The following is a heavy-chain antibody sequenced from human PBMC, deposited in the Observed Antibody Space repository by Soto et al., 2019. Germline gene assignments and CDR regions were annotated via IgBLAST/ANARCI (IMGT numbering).Heavy chain of an antibody. CDR3: AHRQTGGDGAHDAFDI. J-gene: IGHJ3*02. CDR2: IYWDDDK. CDR1: GFSLSTSGVG. Sequence: SGPTLVKPTQTLTLTCTFSGFSLSTSGVGVGWIRQPPGKALEWLALIYWDDDKRYSPSLKSRLTITKDTSKNQVVLTMTNMDPVDTATYYCAHRQTGGDGAHDAFDIWGQGTMVTVSS. V-gene: IGHV2-5*02. D-gene: IGHD2-21*02.